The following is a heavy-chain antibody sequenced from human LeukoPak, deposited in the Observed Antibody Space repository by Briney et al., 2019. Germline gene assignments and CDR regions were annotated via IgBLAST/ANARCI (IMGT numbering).Heavy chain of an antibody. Sequence: ASVKVSCKASGYTFISYYMHWVRQAPGQGLEWMGWINPNSGGTNYAQKFQDRVTMTRDTSISTAYMELSRLRSDDTAMYFCESGSSSSSWYGGFYYFDYWGQGTLVTVSS. CDR1: GYTFISYY. CDR3: ESGSSSSSWYGGFYYFDY. D-gene: IGHD6-13*01. V-gene: IGHV1-2*02. CDR2: INPNSGGT. J-gene: IGHJ4*02.